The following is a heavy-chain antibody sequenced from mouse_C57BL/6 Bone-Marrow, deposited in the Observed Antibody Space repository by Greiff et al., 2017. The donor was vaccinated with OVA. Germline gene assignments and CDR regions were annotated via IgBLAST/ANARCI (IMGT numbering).Heavy chain of an antibody. J-gene: IGHJ2*01. V-gene: IGHV1-64*01. CDR2: IHPNSGST. CDR3: AKDSGYLFDY. Sequence: VQLQQPGAELVKPGASVKLSCKASGYTFTSYWMHWVKQRPGQGLEWIGMIHPNSGSTNYNEKFKSKATLTVDKSTSTAYMQLSSLASEDSAVYYCAKDSGYLFDYWGQGTTLTVSS. CDR1: GYTFTSYW. D-gene: IGHD2-2*01.